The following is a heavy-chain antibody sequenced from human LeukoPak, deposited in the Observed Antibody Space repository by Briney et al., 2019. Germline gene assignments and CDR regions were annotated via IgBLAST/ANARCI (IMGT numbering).Heavy chain of an antibody. CDR3: ASRRSTYGSGSYFY. V-gene: IGHV4-38-2*02. D-gene: IGHD3-10*01. Sequence: SSETLSLTCTVSGYSISSGYYWGWIRQPPGKGLEWIGSIYHSGSTNYNPSLKSRVTISVDTSKNQFSLKLSSVTAADTAVYYCASRRSTYGSGSYFYWGQGTLVTVSS. CDR2: IYHSGST. CDR1: GYSISSGYY. J-gene: IGHJ4*02.